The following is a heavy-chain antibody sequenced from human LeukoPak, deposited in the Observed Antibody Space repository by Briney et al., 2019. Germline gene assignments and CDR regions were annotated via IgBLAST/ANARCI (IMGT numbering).Heavy chain of an antibody. V-gene: IGHV1-2*02. CDR1: GYTFTRYY. CDR2: INPNSGGT. J-gene: IGHJ4*02. CDR3: ARVSPLTIFGVVIRVPADY. Sequence: ASVKLSCKASGYTFTRYYMHWVRQPPGQGLEWMGWINPNSGGTKYAQKFQGRVTMTRDTSISTAYMELSRRRSDDTAVYYCARVSPLTIFGVVIRVPADYWGQGTLVTVSS. D-gene: IGHD3-3*01.